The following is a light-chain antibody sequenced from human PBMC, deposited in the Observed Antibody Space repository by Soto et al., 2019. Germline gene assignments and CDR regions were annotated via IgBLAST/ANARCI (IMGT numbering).Light chain of an antibody. CDR2: LTS. Sequence: DMVMPQSPLSLPVTPGEPASISCRSSQSLLQSNGYTYLDWYLQKSGQSPQLLIYLTSIRASGVPDRFNGSGSGTDFTLKISKVEAEDVGVYYCMQALQTPPWTFGQGTQVEIK. V-gene: IGKV2-28*01. CDR3: MQALQTPPWT. J-gene: IGKJ1*01. CDR1: QSLLQSNGYTY.